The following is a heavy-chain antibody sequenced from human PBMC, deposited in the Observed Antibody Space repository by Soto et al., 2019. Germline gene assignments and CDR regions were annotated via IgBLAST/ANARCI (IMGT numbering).Heavy chain of an antibody. CDR2: IGVGSGNR. J-gene: IGHJ4*02. Sequence: GASVKVSCKASGFTVTSSAVQWVRRARGQRLEWIGWIGVGSGNRHYAQKFQERVTITRDMSTNTAYMELSSLRSEDTAVYYCAALGVNFDHWGQGTLVTVSS. D-gene: IGHD2-8*01. CDR3: AALGVNFDH. V-gene: IGHV1-58*01. CDR1: GFTVTSSA.